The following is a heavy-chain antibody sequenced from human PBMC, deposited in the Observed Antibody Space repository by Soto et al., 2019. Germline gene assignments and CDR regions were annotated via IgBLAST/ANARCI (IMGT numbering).Heavy chain of an antibody. Sequence: QVQLVQSGAEVKKPGASVKVSCKASGYTFTSYGISWVRQAPGQGLEWMGWISAYNGNTNYAQKLQGRVTMTTDTSTSTAYMELRSLRSDDTAVYYWARDHSTDYGDYVRSGNYFDYWGQGTLVTVSS. CDR3: ARDHSTDYGDYVRSGNYFDY. CDR2: ISAYNGNT. V-gene: IGHV1-18*01. CDR1: GYTFTSYG. J-gene: IGHJ4*02. D-gene: IGHD4-17*01.